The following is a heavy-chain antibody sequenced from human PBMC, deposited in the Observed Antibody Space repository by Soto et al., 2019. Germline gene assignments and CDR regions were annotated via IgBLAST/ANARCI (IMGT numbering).Heavy chain of an antibody. V-gene: IGHV4-34*01. CDR2: INHSGST. Sequence: PSETLSLTCSVYGGSFNGYYWSWIRQPPGKGLEWIGEINHSGSTNYNPSLKSRVTISVDTSKNQFSLKLSSVTAADTAVYYCARGGYVWGSYRVFDYWGQGTLVTVSS. CDR3: ARGGYVWGSYRVFDY. D-gene: IGHD3-16*02. J-gene: IGHJ4*02. CDR1: GGSFNGYY.